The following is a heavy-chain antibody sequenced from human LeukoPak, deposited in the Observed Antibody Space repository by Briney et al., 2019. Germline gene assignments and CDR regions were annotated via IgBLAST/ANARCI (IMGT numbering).Heavy chain of an antibody. CDR1: GGSISSYY. J-gene: IGHJ4*02. V-gene: IGHV4-59*01. Sequence: SETPSLTCTVSGGSISSYYWSWIRQPPGKGLEWIGYIYYSGSTNYNPSLKSRVTISVDTSKNQFSLKLSSVTAADTAVYYCARGEGWLQYDYWGQGTLVTVSS. D-gene: IGHD5-24*01. CDR3: ARGEGWLQYDY. CDR2: IYYSGST.